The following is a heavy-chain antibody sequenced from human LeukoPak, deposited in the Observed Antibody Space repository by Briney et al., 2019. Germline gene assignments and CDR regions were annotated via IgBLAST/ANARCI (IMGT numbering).Heavy chain of an antibody. CDR2: ISGSGGST. D-gene: IGHD5-24*01. J-gene: IGHJ3*02. CDR3: AKEGAASHGFDAFDI. V-gene: IGHV3-23*01. CDR1: GFTFSSYV. Sequence: SGGSLRLSCAASGFTFSSYVMNWVRQAPGKELEWVSVISGSGGSTDYADSVKGRFTISRDNSKNTLYLQMNSLRAEDTALYYCAKEGAASHGFDAFDIWGQGTMVTVSS.